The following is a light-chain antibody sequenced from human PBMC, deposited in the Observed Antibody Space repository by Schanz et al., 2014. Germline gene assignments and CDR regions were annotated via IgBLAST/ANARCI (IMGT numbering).Light chain of an antibody. CDR1: SSDIGAYDF. Sequence: QSALTQPPSASGSPGQSVTISCTGTSSDIGAYDFVSWYQQHPGKAPKLMLYRVSNRPSGVPDRFSGSKSGNTASLTISGLQAEDEADYYCSSYTTTTSLFGGGTKLTVL. V-gene: IGLV2-8*01. CDR3: SSYTTTTSL. CDR2: RVS. J-gene: IGLJ2*01.